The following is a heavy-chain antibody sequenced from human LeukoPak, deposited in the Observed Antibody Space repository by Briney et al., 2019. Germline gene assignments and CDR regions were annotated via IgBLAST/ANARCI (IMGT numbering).Heavy chain of an antibody. Sequence: GGSLRLSCAASGFTFDDYAMHWVRQAPGKGLEWVSGISWNSGSIGYADSVKGRFTISRDNAKNSLYLQTNSLRAEDTALYYCAKGLHYDYVWGSSDVWGQGTTVTVSS. CDR3: AKGLHYDYVWGSSDV. CDR1: GFTFDDYA. J-gene: IGHJ6*02. CDR2: ISWNSGSI. D-gene: IGHD3-16*01. V-gene: IGHV3-9*01.